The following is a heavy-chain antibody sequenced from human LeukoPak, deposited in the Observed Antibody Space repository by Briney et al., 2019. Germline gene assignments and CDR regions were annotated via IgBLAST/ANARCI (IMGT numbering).Heavy chain of an antibody. Sequence: GASVKVSCKASGGTFSSYAISWVRQAPGQGLEWMGRIISILGIINYAQKFQGRVTITADKSTSTAYMELNSLRSEDTAVYYCAIGYCSSSSCYGPSFDYWGQGTLVTVSS. V-gene: IGHV1-69*04. CDR1: GGTFSSYA. CDR2: IISILGII. J-gene: IGHJ4*02. CDR3: AIGYCSSSSCYGPSFDY. D-gene: IGHD2-2*03.